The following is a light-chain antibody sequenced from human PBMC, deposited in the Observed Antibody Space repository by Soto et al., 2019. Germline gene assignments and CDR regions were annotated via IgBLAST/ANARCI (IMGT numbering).Light chain of an antibody. Sequence: DIQMTQSPSTLSASVGDRVTITCRASQSISSWLAWYQQKLGRAPRLLIYKASTLASGVPSRFSGSGSGTEFTLTINSLQPDDFATYYCQQYHIYSGTFGQGTKVDIK. J-gene: IGKJ1*01. CDR2: KAS. CDR1: QSISSW. CDR3: QQYHIYSGT. V-gene: IGKV1-5*03.